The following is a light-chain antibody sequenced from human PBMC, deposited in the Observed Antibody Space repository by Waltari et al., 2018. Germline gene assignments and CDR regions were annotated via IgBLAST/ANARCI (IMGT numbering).Light chain of an antibody. CDR3: SSYTSSSTYV. V-gene: IGLV2-14*01. Sequence: QSALTQPASVSGSPGQSPPISCTGTSSDVGGYHFVSWYQQHPGKAPKLMIYEVSNRPSGVSNRFSGSKSGNTASLTISGLQAEDEADYYCSSYTSSSTYVFGTGTKVTVL. CDR2: EVS. J-gene: IGLJ1*01. CDR1: SSDVGGYHF.